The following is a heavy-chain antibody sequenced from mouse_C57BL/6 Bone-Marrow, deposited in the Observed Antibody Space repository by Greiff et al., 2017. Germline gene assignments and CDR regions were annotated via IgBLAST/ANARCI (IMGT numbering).Heavy chain of an antibody. CDR3: ARESNYYGSGYFDV. D-gene: IGHD1-1*01. J-gene: IGHJ1*03. CDR1: GFTFSDYG. Sequence: DVHLVESGGGLVQPGGSLKLSCAASGFTFSDYGMAWVRQAPRKGPEWVAFISNLAYSIYYADTVTGRFTISRENAKNTLYLEMSSLRSEDTAMYYCARESNYYGSGYFDVWGTGTTVTVSS. CDR2: ISNLAYSI. V-gene: IGHV5-15*01.